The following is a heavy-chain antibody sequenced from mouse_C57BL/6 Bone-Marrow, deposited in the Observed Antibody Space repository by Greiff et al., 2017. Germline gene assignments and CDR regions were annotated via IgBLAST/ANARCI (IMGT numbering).Heavy chain of an antibody. Sequence: EVHLVESGEGLVKPGGSLKLSCAASGFTFSSYAMSWVRQTPEKRLEWVAYISSGGDYIYYADTVKGRFTISRDNARNTLYLQMSSLKSEDTAMYYCTRASTVVEIDYWGQGTTLTVSS. CDR1: GFTFSSYA. J-gene: IGHJ2*01. CDR2: ISSGGDYI. V-gene: IGHV5-9-1*02. D-gene: IGHD1-1*01. CDR3: TRASTVVEIDY.